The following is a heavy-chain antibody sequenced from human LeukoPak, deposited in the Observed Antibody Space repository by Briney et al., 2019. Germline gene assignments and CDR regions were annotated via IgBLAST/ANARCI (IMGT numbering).Heavy chain of an antibody. CDR3: ARGNDYVWGSYRYTIQVAAPYYYYSCMDV. CDR1: GGTFSSYA. V-gene: IGHV1-69*06. J-gene: IGHJ6*04. CDR2: IIPIFGTA. D-gene: IGHD3-16*02. Sequence: SVKVSCKASGGTFSSYAISWVRQAPGQGLEWMGGIIPIFGTANYAQKFQGRVTITADKSTSTAYMELSSLRSEDTAVYYCARGNDYVWGSYRYTIQVAAPYYYYSCMDVWGKGTTVTVSS.